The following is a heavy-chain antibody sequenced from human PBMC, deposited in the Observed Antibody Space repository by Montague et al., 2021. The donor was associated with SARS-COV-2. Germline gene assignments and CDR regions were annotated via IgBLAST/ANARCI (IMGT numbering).Heavy chain of an antibody. V-gene: IGHV3-33*01. CDR1: GFTFSSYG. D-gene: IGHD1-26*01. CDR3: ARDLVGATYFDY. J-gene: IGHJ4*02. Sequence: SLRLSCAASGFTFSSYGMHWVHQAPGKGLEWAAVIWYDGSNKYYADSVKGRFTISRDNSKNTLYLQMNSLRAEDTAVYYCARDLVGATYFDYWGQGTLVTVSS. CDR2: IWYDGSNK.